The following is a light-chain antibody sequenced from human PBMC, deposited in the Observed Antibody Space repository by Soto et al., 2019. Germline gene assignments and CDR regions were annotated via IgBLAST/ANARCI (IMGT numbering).Light chain of an antibody. CDR3: LHNNTYPVT. Sequence: IQMTQSPSSMSASGGDRVTITCRASQGIRNDLGWYQQKPGKAPKRLIYAASSLQSGVPSRFSGIGSGTQFTLTYSTLQDDDFTTYLCLHNNTYPVTFGKGTRLEIK. V-gene: IGKV1-17*01. CDR2: AAS. J-gene: IGKJ5*01. CDR1: QGIRND.